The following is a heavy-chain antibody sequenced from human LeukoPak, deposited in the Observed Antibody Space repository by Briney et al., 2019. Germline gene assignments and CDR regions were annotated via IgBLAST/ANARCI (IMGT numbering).Heavy chain of an antibody. V-gene: IGHV3-53*05. Sequence: PGGSLRLSCAASGFTVSSNYMSWVRQAPGKGLEWVSVIYLGGNTYYPDSVKGRFTISRDNSKNTLYLQMNSLRAEDTAVYYCARGRVVVINPPGGYWGQGTLVTVSS. CDR2: IYLGGNT. CDR3: ARGRVVVINPPGGY. CDR1: GFTVSSNY. D-gene: IGHD3-22*01. J-gene: IGHJ4*02.